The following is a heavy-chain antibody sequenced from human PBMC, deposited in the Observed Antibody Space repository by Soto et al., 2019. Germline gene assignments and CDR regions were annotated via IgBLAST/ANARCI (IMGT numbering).Heavy chain of an antibody. J-gene: IGHJ6*03. D-gene: IGHD2-15*01. CDR1: GGTFSSST. CDR3: ARRGYCSGGSCPSDYYYYYMDV. CDR2: IIPILGIA. Sequence: ASVKLSCKASGGTFSSSTISRVRQAPGQGLEWMGRIIPILGIANYAQKFQGRVTITADKSTSTAYMELSSLRAADTAVYYCARRGYCSGGSCPSDYYYYYMDVWGKGTTVTVSS. V-gene: IGHV1-69*02.